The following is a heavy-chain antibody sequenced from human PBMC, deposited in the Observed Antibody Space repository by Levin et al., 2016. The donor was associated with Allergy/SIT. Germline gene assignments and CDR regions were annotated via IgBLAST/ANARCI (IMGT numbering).Heavy chain of an antibody. CDR2: IHYSGST. CDR1: GGFLSSYS. CDR3: ARDVRFYYGLDV. J-gene: IGHJ6*02. Sequence: SETLSLTCTVSGGFLSSYSWSWIRQPPGKGLEWIGYIHYSGSTDYNPSLKSRAAISVDTSKNQFSLKLSSVTAADTAVYYCARDVRFYYGLDVWGQGTTVTVSS. D-gene: IGHD2-8*01. V-gene: IGHV4-59*01.